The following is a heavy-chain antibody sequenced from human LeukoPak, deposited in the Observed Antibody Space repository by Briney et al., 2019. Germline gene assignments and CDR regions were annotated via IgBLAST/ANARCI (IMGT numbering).Heavy chain of an antibody. J-gene: IGHJ4*02. D-gene: IGHD3-22*01. V-gene: IGHV3-7*04. CDR1: GFPFSSYW. CDR3: ARAFLGYSFEY. CDR2: IKEDGSEK. Sequence: GGSLRLSCAASGFPFSSYWMSWVRQAPGKGLEWVANIKEDGSEKYYVDSVKGRFTISRDNAKNSLYLQMNSLRAEDTAVYFCARAFLGYSFEYWGQGTLVTVSS.